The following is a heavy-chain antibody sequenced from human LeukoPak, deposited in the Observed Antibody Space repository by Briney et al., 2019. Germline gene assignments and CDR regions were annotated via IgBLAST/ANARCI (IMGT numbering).Heavy chain of an antibody. CDR1: GGSFSGYY. CDR3: ARGPISSDTWIQLWARRFYFDY. Sequence: SESLSLTCAVYGGSFSGYYWSWIRQPPGKGLEWIGEINHSGSTNYNPSLKSRVTISVDTSKNQFSLKLSSVTAADTAVYYCARGPISSDTWIQLWARRFYFDYWGQGTLVTVSS. J-gene: IGHJ4*02. CDR2: INHSGST. V-gene: IGHV4-34*01. D-gene: IGHD5-18*01.